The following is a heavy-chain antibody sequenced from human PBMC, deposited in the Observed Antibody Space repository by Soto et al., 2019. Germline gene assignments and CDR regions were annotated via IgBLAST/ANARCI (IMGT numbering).Heavy chain of an antibody. V-gene: IGHV4-4*02. CDR1: SGSISSTNW. D-gene: IGHD6-13*01. J-gene: IGHJ4*02. CDR3: ARVRYSSSYFDY. Sequence: PSETLSLTCAVSSGSISSTNWWTWVRQPPEKGLEWIGEIYHSGSTNYNPSLKSRVTMSVDKSKNQFSLNLSAVTAADTAVYYCARVRYSSSYFDYWGQGTLVTVSS. CDR2: IYHSGST.